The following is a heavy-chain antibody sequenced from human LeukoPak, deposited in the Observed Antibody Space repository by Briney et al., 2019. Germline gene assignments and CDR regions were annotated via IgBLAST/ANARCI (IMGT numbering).Heavy chain of an antibody. J-gene: IGHJ4*02. D-gene: IGHD3-22*01. CDR3: AKDPLYDSSGFYFDY. V-gene: IGHV3-23*01. Sequence: PGGSLRLSCAASEFTFSSYAMSWVRQAPGKGLEWVSAISGSGGNTYYADSVKGRFTISRDNSKNTLYLQMNSLRAEDTAVYYCAKDPLYDSSGFYFDYWGQGTLVTVSS. CDR2: ISGSGGNT. CDR1: EFTFSSYA.